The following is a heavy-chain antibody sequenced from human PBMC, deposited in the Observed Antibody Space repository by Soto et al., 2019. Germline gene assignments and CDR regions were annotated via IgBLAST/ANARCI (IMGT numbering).Heavy chain of an antibody. Sequence: EVQLVESGGGLVQPGGSLRLSCAASGFTFSSYSMNWVRQAPGEGLEWVSYISSSSSTIYYADSVKGRFTISRDNAKNSLYLQMNSLRDEDTAVYYCARVTDTAMALDYFDYWGQGTLVTVSS. V-gene: IGHV3-48*02. J-gene: IGHJ4*02. CDR2: ISSSSSTI. CDR3: ARVTDTAMALDYFDY. D-gene: IGHD5-18*01. CDR1: GFTFSSYS.